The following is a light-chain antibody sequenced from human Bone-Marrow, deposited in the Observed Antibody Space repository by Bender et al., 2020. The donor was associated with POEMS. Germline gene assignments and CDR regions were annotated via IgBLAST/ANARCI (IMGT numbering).Light chain of an antibody. Sequence: QSVLTQPPSASGTPGQRVTISCSGGSSNIGAHAVNWYQHLPGTAPKLLIYSSHRRPSEVPDRFSGSRSGTSASLAISGLQSEDEADYYCGVWDDSLNGWVLGGGTKLTVL. J-gene: IGLJ3*02. CDR3: GVWDDSLNGWV. CDR2: SSH. V-gene: IGLV1-44*01. CDR1: SSNIGAHA.